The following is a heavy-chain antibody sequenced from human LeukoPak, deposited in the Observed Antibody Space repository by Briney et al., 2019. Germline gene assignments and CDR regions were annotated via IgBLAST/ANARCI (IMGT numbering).Heavy chain of an antibody. CDR3: ATSMAGYNWFDP. CDR1: GFGITTYS. V-gene: IGHV3-21*06. D-gene: IGHD3-22*01. Sequence: GGSLRLSCSAAGFGITTYSMNWVRQAPGKGLEWVSSISSSGKYVYYGDSVKGRFTLSRDDAKNELYLQMNSLRAEDTAVYYCATSMAGYNWFDPWGQGTLVTVSS. J-gene: IGHJ5*02. CDR2: ISSSGKYV.